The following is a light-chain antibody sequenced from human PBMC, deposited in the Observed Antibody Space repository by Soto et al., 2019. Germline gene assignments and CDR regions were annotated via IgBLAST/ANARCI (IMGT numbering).Light chain of an antibody. CDR1: QSVSSSS. CDR3: QQYGSSPRT. Sequence: WPQFSETLSLSPGERATISWSASQSVSSSSLAWYQQKRGQAPRLLIHGASSRATGIPDRFSGSGSGTDFTLTISRLEPEDFAVYFCQQYGSSPRTFGQGTTVDIK. V-gene: IGKV3-20*01. CDR2: GAS. J-gene: IGKJ1*01.